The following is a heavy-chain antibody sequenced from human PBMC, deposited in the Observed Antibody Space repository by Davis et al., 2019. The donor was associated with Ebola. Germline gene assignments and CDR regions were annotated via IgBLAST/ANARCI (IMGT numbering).Heavy chain of an antibody. Sequence: GESLKISCKGSGYTFTTYWIGWVRQLSGKGLEWMGIIYPGDSDTRYSPSFQGQVTISADKAISTAYLQWSSLKASDTAMYYCARMDPAAYFDYWGQGTLVTVSS. CDR3: ARMDPAAYFDY. D-gene: IGHD3/OR15-3a*01. J-gene: IGHJ4*02. CDR1: GYTFTTYW. V-gene: IGHV5-51*01. CDR2: IYPGDSDT.